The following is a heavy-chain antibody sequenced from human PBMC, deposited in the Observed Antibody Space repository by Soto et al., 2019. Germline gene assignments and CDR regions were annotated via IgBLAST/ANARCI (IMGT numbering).Heavy chain of an antibody. CDR3: ARQPSRVMITFGGVIVMTDY. Sequence: GESLKISCKGSGYSFTSYWIGWVRQMPGKGLEWMGIIYPGDSDTRYSPSFQGQVTISADKSISTAYLQWSSLKASDTAMYYCARQPSRVMITFGGVIVMTDYWGQGTLVTVSS. CDR2: IYPGDSDT. D-gene: IGHD3-16*02. V-gene: IGHV5-51*01. J-gene: IGHJ4*02. CDR1: GYSFTSYW.